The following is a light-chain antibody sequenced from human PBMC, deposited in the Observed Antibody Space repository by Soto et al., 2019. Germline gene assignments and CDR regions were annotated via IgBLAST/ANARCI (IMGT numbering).Light chain of an antibody. V-gene: IGLV2-14*03. J-gene: IGLJ1*01. CDR1: SSDVGGSNF. Sequence: QSALTQPASLSDSPGQSITISCTGTSSDVGGSNFVSWYQQHPGKPPKLIIYDVANLPSGVSNRFSGSKSGSTASLIISRLQTEDEADYYCVSYTSSTTYVFGTGTKVTVL. CDR3: VSYTSSTTYV. CDR2: DVA.